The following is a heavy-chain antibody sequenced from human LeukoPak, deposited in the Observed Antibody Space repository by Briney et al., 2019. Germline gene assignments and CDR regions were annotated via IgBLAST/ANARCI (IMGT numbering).Heavy chain of an antibody. CDR3: ARGGRKQYYYDSSGQSPYFDY. V-gene: IGHV4-59*01. Sequence: PSETLSLTCTVSGGSISSYYWSWIRQPPGKGLEWLGYIYYSGSTNYNPSLKSRVTISVDTSKNQFSLKLSSVTAADTAVYYCARGGRKQYYYDSSGQSPYFDYWGQGTLVTVSS. CDR1: GGSISSYY. CDR2: IYYSGST. D-gene: IGHD3-22*01. J-gene: IGHJ4*02.